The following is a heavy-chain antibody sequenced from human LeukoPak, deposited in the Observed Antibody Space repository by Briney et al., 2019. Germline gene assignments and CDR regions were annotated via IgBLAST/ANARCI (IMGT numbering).Heavy chain of an antibody. CDR3: ARDLGRSGYYLGAFDI. D-gene: IGHD3-22*01. CDR1: GYTFTSYY. V-gene: IGHV1-46*01. Sequence: GASVKVSCKASGYTFTSYYMHWVRQAPGQGLEWMGIINPSSGSTSYAQKFQGRVTMTRDTSTSTVYMELSSLRSEDTAVYYCARDLGRSGYYLGAFDIWGQGTMVTVSS. J-gene: IGHJ3*02. CDR2: INPSSGST.